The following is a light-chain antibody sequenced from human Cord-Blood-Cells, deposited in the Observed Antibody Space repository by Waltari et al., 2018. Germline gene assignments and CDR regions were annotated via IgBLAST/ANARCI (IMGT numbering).Light chain of an antibody. CDR3: AAWDDSLNGPV. CDR2: SNN. CDR1: SSNIGSNT. J-gene: IGLJ3*02. V-gene: IGLV1-44*01. Sequence: QSVLTQPPSASGTPGQRVTISCSGSSSNIGSNTVNWYQQLPGTAPKPLIYSNNPRPSGVPDRFPGSKSGPSASLAISGLQSEDEADYYCAAWDDSLNGPVFGGGTKLTVL.